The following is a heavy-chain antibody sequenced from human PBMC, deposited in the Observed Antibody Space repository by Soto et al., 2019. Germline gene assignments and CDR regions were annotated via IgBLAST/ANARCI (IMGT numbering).Heavy chain of an antibody. Sequence: GGSLRLSCAASGFTFSSYGMHWVRQAPGKGLEWVAVIWYDGSNKYYADSVKGRFTISRDNSKNTLYLQMNSLRAEDTAVYYCARDLGVGIAAARMDVWGQGTTVTVSS. CDR3: ARDLGVGIAAARMDV. J-gene: IGHJ6*02. CDR2: IWYDGSNK. D-gene: IGHD6-13*01. V-gene: IGHV3-33*01. CDR1: GFTFSSYG.